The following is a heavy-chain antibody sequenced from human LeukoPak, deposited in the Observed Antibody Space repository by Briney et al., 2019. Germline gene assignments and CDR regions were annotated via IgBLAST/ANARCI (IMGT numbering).Heavy chain of an antibody. CDR2: ISSSGSTT. CDR3: AVYRGKSSRDFDL. D-gene: IGHD2-8*01. J-gene: IGHJ2*01. Sequence: GGSLRLSCAASGFTFSNYEMNWVRQGPGKGLEWISYISSSGSTTYYADSVKGRFTISRDNAKNSLYLQMNSLRAEHTAPYYCAVYRGKSSRDFDLWGRGTLVTVSS. V-gene: IGHV3-48*03. CDR1: GFTFSNYE.